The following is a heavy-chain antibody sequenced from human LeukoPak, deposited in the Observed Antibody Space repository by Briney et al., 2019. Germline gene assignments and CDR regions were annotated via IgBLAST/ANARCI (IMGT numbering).Heavy chain of an antibody. D-gene: IGHD3-3*01. V-gene: IGHV3-7*01. Sequence: GGSLRLSCAASGFSFSGYWMSWVRQAPGKGLEWVANIKQDGSEEYYVDSVKGRFTISRDNAKNSLYLQMNSLRAEDTAVYYCARDPMTSGYPDYWGQGTLVTVSS. J-gene: IGHJ4*02. CDR2: IKQDGSEE. CDR3: ARDPMTSGYPDY. CDR1: GFSFSGYW.